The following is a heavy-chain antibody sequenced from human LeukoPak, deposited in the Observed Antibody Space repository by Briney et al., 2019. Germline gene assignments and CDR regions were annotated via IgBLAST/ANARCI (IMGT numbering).Heavy chain of an antibody. D-gene: IGHD3-16*01. CDR1: GGTFSSYA. CDR3: AREGLGELTLDC. V-gene: IGHV1-69*13. CDR2: IIPIFGTA. J-gene: IGHJ4*02. Sequence: ASVKVSCKASGGTFSSYAISWVRQAPGQGLEWMGGIIPIFGTANYAQKFQGRVTITADESTSTAYMELRSLRSDDTAVYYCAREGLGELTLDCWGQGTLVTVSS.